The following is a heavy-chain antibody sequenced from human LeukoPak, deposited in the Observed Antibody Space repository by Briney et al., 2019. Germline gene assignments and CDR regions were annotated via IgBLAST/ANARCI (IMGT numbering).Heavy chain of an antibody. J-gene: IGHJ4*02. CDR1: GFTFSSYA. Sequence: PGGSLRLSCAASGFTFSSYAMSWVRQAPGKGLEWVSAISGSGGSTYYADSVKGRFTIPRDNSKNTLYLQMNSLRAEDTAVYYCAKDHIVVVVAATTFDYWGQGTLVTVSS. D-gene: IGHD2-15*01. CDR2: ISGSGGST. V-gene: IGHV3-23*01. CDR3: AKDHIVVVVAATTFDY.